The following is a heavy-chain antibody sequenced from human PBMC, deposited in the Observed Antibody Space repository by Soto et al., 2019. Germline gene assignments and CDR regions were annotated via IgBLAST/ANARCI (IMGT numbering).Heavy chain of an antibody. Sequence: ASVKVSCKASGYTFTSYGISWVRQAPGQGLEWMGWISAYNGNTNYAQKLQGRVTMTTDTSTSTAYMELRSLRSDDTAVYYCARDYYERSGPNQTPYDYYYGMDVWGQGTTVTV. J-gene: IGHJ6*02. CDR1: GYTFTSYG. V-gene: IGHV1-18*01. CDR3: ARDYYERSGPNQTPYDYYYGMDV. CDR2: ISAYNGNT. D-gene: IGHD3-22*01.